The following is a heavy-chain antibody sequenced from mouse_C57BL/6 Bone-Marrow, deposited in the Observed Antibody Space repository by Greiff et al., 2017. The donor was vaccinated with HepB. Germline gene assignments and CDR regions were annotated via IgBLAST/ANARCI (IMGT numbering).Heavy chain of an antibody. CDR1: GYTFTSYC. CDR3: ARPDDYDERDFDY. Sequence: VQLQQSGAELAKPGASVKLSCKASGYTFTSYCMHWVKQRPGQGLEWIGYINPSSGYTKYNQKFKDKATLTADKSSSTAYMQQSSLTYEDSAVYYCARPDDYDERDFDYWGQGTTLTVSS. V-gene: IGHV1-7*01. CDR2: INPSSGYT. J-gene: IGHJ2*01. D-gene: IGHD2-4*01.